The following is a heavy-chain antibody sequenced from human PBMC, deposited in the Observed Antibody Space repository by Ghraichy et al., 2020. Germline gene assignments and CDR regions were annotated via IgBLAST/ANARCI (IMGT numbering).Heavy chain of an antibody. D-gene: IGHD3-9*01. Sequence: SETLSLTCAVYGGSFSGHYWSWIRQPPGKGLEWIGEINHSGSTNYNPSLKSRVTISVDTSKNQFSLKLSSVTAADTAVYYCATSQLRYFDWLSRVEYFQHWGQGTLVTVSS. V-gene: IGHV4-34*01. CDR2: INHSGST. CDR3: ATSQLRYFDWLSRVEYFQH. J-gene: IGHJ1*01. CDR1: GGSFSGHY.